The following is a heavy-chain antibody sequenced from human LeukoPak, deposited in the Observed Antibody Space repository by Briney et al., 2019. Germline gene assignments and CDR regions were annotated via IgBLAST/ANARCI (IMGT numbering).Heavy chain of an antibody. CDR3: ARAGYDYVWGSSHWFDP. J-gene: IGHJ5*02. CDR1: GGSFSGYY. V-gene: IGHV4-34*01. Sequence: SETLSLTCAVYGGSFSGYYWSWIRQPPGKGLEWIGEINHSGSTNYNPSLKSRVTISVDTSKNQFSLKLSSVTAADTAVYYCARAGYDYVWGSSHWFDPWGQGTLVTVSS. D-gene: IGHD3-16*01. CDR2: INHSGST.